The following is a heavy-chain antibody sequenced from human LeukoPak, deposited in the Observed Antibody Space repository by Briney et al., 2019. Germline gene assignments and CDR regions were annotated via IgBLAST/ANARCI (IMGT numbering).Heavy chain of an antibody. CDR1: GGTFSSYA. CDR3: ARDPALEGTEDYRDFGGVESVDAFDV. CDR2: VIPMFDVG. Sequence: SVKVSCKASGGTFSSYALSWMRQAPGQGLEWMGRVIPMFDVGDYAEKFQGRITLTADTSTGTAYMELSSLTSDDTAVYYCARDPALEGTEDYRDFGGVESVDAFDVWGQGTMVTVSS. V-gene: IGHV1-69*17. J-gene: IGHJ3*01. D-gene: IGHD4-23*01.